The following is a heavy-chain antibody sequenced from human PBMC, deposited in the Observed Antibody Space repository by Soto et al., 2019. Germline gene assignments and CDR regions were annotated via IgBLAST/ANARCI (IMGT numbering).Heavy chain of an antibody. J-gene: IGHJ5*02. V-gene: IGHV4-30-2*01. Sequence: SETLSLTCAVTGGSISSGSYTWNWIRQPPGKGLEWLGYTYQSGSTFYSASLKGRVTITVDRSKNQFSLKLNSVTAADTAVYYCARDVAVRGAMGCFDPWGHGPLVT. CDR1: GGSISSGSYT. CDR2: TYQSGST. D-gene: IGHD3-10*01. CDR3: ARDVAVRGAMGCFDP.